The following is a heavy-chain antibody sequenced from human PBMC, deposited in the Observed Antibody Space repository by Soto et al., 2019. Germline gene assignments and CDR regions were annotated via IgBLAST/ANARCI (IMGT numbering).Heavy chain of an antibody. CDR1: GRSISSVGYY. CDR3: ARPNDYWNGYGPFDY. CDR2: ISYTGST. V-gene: IGHV4-31*11. J-gene: IGHJ4*02. Sequence: SETLSLTCAVSGRSISSVGYYWSWVRLLPGKGLEWIGSISYTGSTYYNPPLENRLSISLDTSENRFSLRLNSVTAADTAIYYCARPNDYWNGYGPFDYWGQGSLVTVSS. D-gene: IGHD3-3*01.